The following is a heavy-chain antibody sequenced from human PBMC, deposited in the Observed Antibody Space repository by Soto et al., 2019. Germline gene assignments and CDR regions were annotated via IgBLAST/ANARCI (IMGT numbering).Heavy chain of an antibody. CDR2: IIPILGIA. J-gene: IGHJ6*03. Sequence: GASVKVSCKASRGTFSSYTISWVRQDPEQGLEWMGRIIPILGIANYAQKLQGRVTMTTDTSTSTAYMELRSLRSDDTAVYYCAREERYGSGSYSSYYYMDVWGKGTTVTVSS. CDR3: AREERYGSGSYSSYYYMDV. D-gene: IGHD3-10*01. V-gene: IGHV1-69*02. CDR1: RGTFSSYT.